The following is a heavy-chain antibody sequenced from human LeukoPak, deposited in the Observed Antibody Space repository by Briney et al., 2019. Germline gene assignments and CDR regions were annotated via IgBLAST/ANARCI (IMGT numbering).Heavy chain of an antibody. J-gene: IGHJ4*02. CDR2: IFYTGST. CDR1: GDSISTYH. Sequence: SETLSLTCTVSGDSISTYHWNWIRKPPGKGLEWIGYIFYTGSTYYNPSLKSRVTISVDTSKNQFSLKLSSVTAADTAVYYCARSPGIWNEYGRLEYWGQGALVTVSS. D-gene: IGHD1-1*01. V-gene: IGHV4-59*06. CDR3: ARSPGIWNEYGRLEY.